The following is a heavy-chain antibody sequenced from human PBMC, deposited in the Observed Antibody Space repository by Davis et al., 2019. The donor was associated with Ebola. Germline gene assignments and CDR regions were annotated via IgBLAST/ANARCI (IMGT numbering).Heavy chain of an antibody. CDR1: GFTFSSYA. CDR2: ISGSGGST. V-gene: IGHV3-23*01. Sequence: GESLKISCAASGFTFSSYAMSWVRQAPGKGLEWVSAISGSGGSTYYADSVKGRFTISRDNSKNTLYLQMNSLRAEDTAVYYCARGASGGRFDPWGQGTLVTVSS. J-gene: IGHJ5*02. D-gene: IGHD3-10*01. CDR3: ARGASGGRFDP.